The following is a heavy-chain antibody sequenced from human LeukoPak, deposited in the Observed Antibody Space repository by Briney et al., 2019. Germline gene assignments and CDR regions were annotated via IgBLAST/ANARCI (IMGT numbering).Heavy chain of an antibody. V-gene: IGHV1-69*05. D-gene: IGHD2-2*01. CDR2: FIPIFGPA. CDR1: GGTFSSYA. CDR3: AGRSRVPAADIYYYYYYMDV. J-gene: IGHJ6*03. Sequence: SVKVSCKASGGTFSSYAISWVRQALGQGLKWLGGFIPIFGPANYAQKFQGRVTITTDESTSTAYMELSSLRSEDTVVYYCAGRSRVPAADIYYYYYYMDVWGKGTTVTVSS.